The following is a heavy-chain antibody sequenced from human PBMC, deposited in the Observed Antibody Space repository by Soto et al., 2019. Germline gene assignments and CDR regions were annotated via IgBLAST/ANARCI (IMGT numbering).Heavy chain of an antibody. CDR2: ISAYNGNT. V-gene: IGHV1-18*01. CDR3: ARDGGMVVAATLNWFDP. D-gene: IGHD2-15*01. J-gene: IGHJ5*02. Sequence: ASVKVSCKASGVTFTNYAINWVRQAPGQGLEWMGWISAYNGNTNYAQKLQGRVTMTTDTSTSTAYMELRSLRSDDTAVYYCARDGGMVVAATLNWFDPWGQGSLVTVSS. CDR1: GVTFTNYA.